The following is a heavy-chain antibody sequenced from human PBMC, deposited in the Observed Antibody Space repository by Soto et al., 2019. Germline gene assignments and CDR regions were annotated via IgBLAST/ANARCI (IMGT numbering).Heavy chain of an antibody. D-gene: IGHD2-2*01. CDR1: GFTFTSSA. J-gene: IGHJ6*02. Sequence: SVKVSCKASGFTFTSSAVQWVRQARGQRLEWIGWIVVGSGNTNYAQKFQERVTITRDMSTSTAYMELSSLRSEDTAVYYCAADSRVLGYCISTSCSEGSYYYGMDVWGQGTTVTVSS. CDR3: AADSRVLGYCISTSCSEGSYYYGMDV. CDR2: IVVGSGNT. V-gene: IGHV1-58*01.